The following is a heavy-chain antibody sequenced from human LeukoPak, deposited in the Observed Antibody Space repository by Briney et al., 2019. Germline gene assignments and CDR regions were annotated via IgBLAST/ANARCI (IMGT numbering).Heavy chain of an antibody. Sequence: PSETLSLTCAVYGGSFSGYYWSWIRQPPGKGLEWIGEINHSGSTNYNPSLKSRVTISVDTSKNQFSLKLSSVTAADTAVYYCARGVPDSLNTMIVVVNNFDYWGQGTLATVSS. CDR3: ARGVPDSLNTMIVVVNNFDY. CDR1: GGSFSGYY. CDR2: INHSGST. D-gene: IGHD3-22*01. J-gene: IGHJ4*02. V-gene: IGHV4-34*01.